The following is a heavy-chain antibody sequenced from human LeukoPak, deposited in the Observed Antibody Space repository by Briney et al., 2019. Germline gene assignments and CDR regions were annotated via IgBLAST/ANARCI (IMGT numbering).Heavy chain of an antibody. Sequence: SETLSLTCTVSGGSISSYYWSWIRQPPGKGLEWIGYIYYSGSTNYNPSLKSRVTISVDTSKNQFSLKLSSVTAADTAVYYCARDRGYDILTGYSYYYYMDVWGKGTTVTISS. CDR1: GGSISSYY. J-gene: IGHJ6*03. V-gene: IGHV4-59*01. D-gene: IGHD3-9*01. CDR2: IYYSGST. CDR3: ARDRGYDILTGYSYYYYMDV.